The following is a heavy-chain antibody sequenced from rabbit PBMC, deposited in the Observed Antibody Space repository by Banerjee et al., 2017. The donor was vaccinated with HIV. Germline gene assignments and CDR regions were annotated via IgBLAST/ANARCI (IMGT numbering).Heavy chain of an antibody. J-gene: IGHJ4*01. CDR3: ASAYSDIYFSL. Sequence: WVRQAPGKGLEWIACINSITGKAVYASWAKGRFTLSKTSSTTVTLQMTSLTAADTATYFCASAYSDIYFSLWGPGTLVTV. CDR2: INSITGKA. D-gene: IGHD6-1*01. V-gene: IGHV1S40*01.